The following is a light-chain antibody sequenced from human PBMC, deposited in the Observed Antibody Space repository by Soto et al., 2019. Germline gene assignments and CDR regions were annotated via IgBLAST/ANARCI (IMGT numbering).Light chain of an antibody. J-gene: IGLJ1*01. CDR3: SSYSGTNYHYV. CDR1: SSDVGGYNY. Sequence: QSVLTQPPSASGSFGQSVTISCTGTSSDVGGYNYVSWYQQHPGKAPKVMIYEVSERPSGVPDRFSGSKSGNTASLTVSGLQADDEADYYCSSYSGTNYHYVFGTGTKVTVL. CDR2: EVS. V-gene: IGLV2-8*01.